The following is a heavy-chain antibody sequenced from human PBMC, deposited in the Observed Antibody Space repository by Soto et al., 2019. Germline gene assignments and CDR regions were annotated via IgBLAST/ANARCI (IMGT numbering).Heavy chain of an antibody. D-gene: IGHD5-12*01. J-gene: IGHJ4*02. CDR1: GFTFTSYA. CDR3: AKDLWEMATIGIDY. Sequence: GGSLRLSCAASGFTFTSYAMSWVRQAPGKGLEWVSGISGSGGSTYYADSVKGRFTISRDNSKNTLYLQMHSLRAEDTAVYYCAKDLWEMATIGIDYWGQGTLVTVSS. CDR2: ISGSGGST. V-gene: IGHV3-23*01.